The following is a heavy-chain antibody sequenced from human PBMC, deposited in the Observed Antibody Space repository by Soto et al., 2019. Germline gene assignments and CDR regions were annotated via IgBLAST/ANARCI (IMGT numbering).Heavy chain of an antibody. D-gene: IGHD3-22*01. CDR1: GFSLSTSGVG. CDR2: IYWDDAK. J-gene: IGHJ4*02. V-gene: IGHV2-5*02. CDR3: AHTAVQLEWLLPFDY. Sequence: QITLKESGPTLVKPTQPLTLTGTFSGFSLSTSGVGVGWIRQPPGKALEWLALIYWDDAKRYSPSMKTKLTMTEDTSENQVVLTMTNMDSVDTATYYCAHTAVQLEWLLPFDYWGQGTLVTVSA.